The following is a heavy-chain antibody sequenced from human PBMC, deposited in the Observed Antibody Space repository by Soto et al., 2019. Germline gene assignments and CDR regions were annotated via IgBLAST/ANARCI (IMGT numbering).Heavy chain of an antibody. CDR3: ARRYGDYGAQGAFDI. V-gene: IGHV1-18*04. CDR2: ISAYNGNT. Sequence: GASVKVSCKASGYTFTSYGISWVRQAPGQGLEWMGWISAYNGNTNYAQKLQGRVTMTTDTSTSTAYMELRSLRSDDTAVYYCARRYGDYGAQGAFDIWGQGTMVTVSS. CDR1: GYTFTSYG. D-gene: IGHD4-17*01. J-gene: IGHJ3*02.